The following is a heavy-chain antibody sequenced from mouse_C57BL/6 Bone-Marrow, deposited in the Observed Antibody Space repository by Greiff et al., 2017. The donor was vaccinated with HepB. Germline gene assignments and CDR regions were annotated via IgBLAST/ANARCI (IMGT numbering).Heavy chain of an antibody. Sequence: EVKVVESGGGLVKPGGSLKLSCAASGFTFSDYGMHWVRQAPEKGLEWVAYISSGSSTIYYADTVKGRFTISRDNAKNTLFLQMTSLRSEDTAMYYCARPGLGRRGAWFAYWGQGTLVTVSA. CDR2: ISSGSSTI. CDR1: GFTFSDYG. CDR3: ARPGLGRRGAWFAY. D-gene: IGHD4-1*01. J-gene: IGHJ3*01. V-gene: IGHV5-17*01.